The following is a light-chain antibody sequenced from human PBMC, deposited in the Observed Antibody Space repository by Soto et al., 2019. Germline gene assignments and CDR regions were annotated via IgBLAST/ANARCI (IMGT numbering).Light chain of an antibody. CDR2: GAS. CDR3: QEYNTWPWT. CDR1: QSVNSN. J-gene: IGKJ1*01. V-gene: IGKV3-15*01. Sequence: TVMTQSPATLSVSPGERATLSCRASQSVNSNLAWYQQKLGQAPRVLIYGASTRATGIPDRFSGSGSGTEFILTISSLQSEDFAVYYCQEYNTWPWTFGQGTKVDI.